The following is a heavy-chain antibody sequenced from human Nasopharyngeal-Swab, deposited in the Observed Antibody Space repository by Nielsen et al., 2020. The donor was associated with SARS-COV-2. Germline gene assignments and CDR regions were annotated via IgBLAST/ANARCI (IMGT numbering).Heavy chain of an antibody. Sequence: ASVKVSCKASGYTFTDDYIHWVRQAPGQGLEWMGWINPNSGGTNYAQRFQGWVTMTRDTSISTAYMELRSLRSDDTAVYYCARGYSYGYGYFDYWGQGTLVTVSS. J-gene: IGHJ4*02. CDR1: GYTFTDDY. CDR3: ARGYSYGYGYFDY. CDR2: INPNSGGT. V-gene: IGHV1-2*04. D-gene: IGHD5-18*01.